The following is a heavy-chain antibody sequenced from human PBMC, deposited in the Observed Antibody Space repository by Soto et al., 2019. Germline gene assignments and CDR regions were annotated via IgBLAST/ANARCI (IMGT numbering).Heavy chain of an antibody. CDR2: ISWDGGST. Sequence: GGSLRLSCAASGFTFDDYAMHWVRQAPGKGLEWVSLISWDGGSTYYADSVKGPFNISRDNSKNSLYLQMNSLRAEDTALDYCAKDLGYSSGWYDAFDIWGQGTMVTVSS. V-gene: IGHV3-43D*03. D-gene: IGHD6-19*01. CDR1: GFTFDDYA. CDR3: AKDLGYSSGWYDAFDI. J-gene: IGHJ3*02.